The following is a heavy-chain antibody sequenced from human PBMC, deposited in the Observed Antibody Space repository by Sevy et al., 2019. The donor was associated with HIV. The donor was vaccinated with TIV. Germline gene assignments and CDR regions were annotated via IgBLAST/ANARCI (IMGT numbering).Heavy chain of an antibody. J-gene: IGHJ4*02. D-gene: IGHD6-19*01. CDR2: IFISGSP. Sequence: GGSLRLSCAISGFTVNDKYIIWVRQAPGKGLEWVSVIFISGSPYYADSAKGRFTISRDNSKNTVDLQMNSVRAEDTAVYYCVSLFLSYRSGWSYFDYWGQGTLVTVSS. CDR1: GFTVNDKY. V-gene: IGHV3-66*02. CDR3: VSLFLSYRSGWSYFDY.